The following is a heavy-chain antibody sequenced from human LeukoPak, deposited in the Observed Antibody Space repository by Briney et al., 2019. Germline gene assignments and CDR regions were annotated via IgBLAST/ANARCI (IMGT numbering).Heavy chain of an antibody. CDR1: GGTFSSYA. J-gene: IGHJ5*02. D-gene: IGHD6-19*01. CDR3: ARSDPPGYSSGWYLRFDP. Sequence: SVKVSCKASGGTFSSYAISWARQAPGQGLEWMGGIIPIFGTANYAQKFQGRVTITADESTSTAYMELSSLRSEDTAVYYCARSDPPGYSSGWYLRFDPWGQGTLVTVSS. V-gene: IGHV1-69*01. CDR2: IIPIFGTA.